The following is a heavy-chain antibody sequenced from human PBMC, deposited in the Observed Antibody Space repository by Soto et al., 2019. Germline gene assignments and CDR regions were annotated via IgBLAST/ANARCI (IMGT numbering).Heavy chain of an antibody. CDR3: ARERETYYDFWSGYYGSPNYWFDP. J-gene: IGHJ5*02. Sequence: SETLSLTCTVSCGSISSYYWSWIRQPPGKGLEWIGYIYYSGSTNYNPSLKSRVTISVDTSKNQFSLKLSSVTAADTAVYYCARERETYYDFWSGYYGSPNYWFDPWGQGTLVTVSS. D-gene: IGHD3-3*01. V-gene: IGHV4-59*01. CDR1: CGSISSYY. CDR2: IYYSGST.